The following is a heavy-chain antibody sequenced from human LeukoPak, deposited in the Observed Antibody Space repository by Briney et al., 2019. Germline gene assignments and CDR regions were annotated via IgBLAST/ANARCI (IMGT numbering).Heavy chain of an antibody. Sequence: GGSLRLSCVVSGFTVSDNYMNWVRQPPGKGLEWLSITYNDGTTYYADSVRGRFTISRDNSKSTIYLQMNSLRAEDTAVYYCARDSFHTYWGQGTLVTVS. CDR2: TYNDGTT. V-gene: IGHV3-66*01. D-gene: IGHD3-16*02. CDR1: GFTVSDNY. CDR3: ARDSFHTY. J-gene: IGHJ4*02.